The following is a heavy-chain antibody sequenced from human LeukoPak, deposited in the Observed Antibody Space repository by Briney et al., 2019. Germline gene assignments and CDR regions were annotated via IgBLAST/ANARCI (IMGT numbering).Heavy chain of an antibody. CDR1: GFNFSSYS. J-gene: IGHJ4*02. D-gene: IGHD3-22*01. Sequence: GGSLRLSCAASGFNFSSYSMNWVRQAPGKGLEWVSCISSNSSHIYYADSVKGRFTIARDNAKNSLYLQMNSLRAEDTAVYYCVTDGADYYDSTGYPIYFDYWGQGTLVTVSS. CDR3: VTDGADYYDSTGYPIYFDY. V-gene: IGHV3-21*01. CDR2: ISSNSSHI.